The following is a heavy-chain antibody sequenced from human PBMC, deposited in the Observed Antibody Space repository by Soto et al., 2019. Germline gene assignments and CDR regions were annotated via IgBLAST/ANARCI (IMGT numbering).Heavy chain of an antibody. Sequence: QVQLVEFGGGVVQPGRSLRLSCAASGFTFSSYGMHWVRQAPGKGREWVAVISYDGRNKYYADAVKGRFTISRDNSKNTLYLQMSSLRAEDTAVYYCVKDGSSGWPYFYDMDVWGQGTTVTVSS. CDR3: VKDGSSGWPYFYDMDV. D-gene: IGHD6-19*01. CDR1: GFTFSSYG. CDR2: ISYDGRNK. V-gene: IGHV3-30*18. J-gene: IGHJ6*02.